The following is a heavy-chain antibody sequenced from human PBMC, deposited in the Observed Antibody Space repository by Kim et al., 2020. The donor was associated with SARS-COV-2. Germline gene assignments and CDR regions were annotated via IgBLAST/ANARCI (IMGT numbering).Heavy chain of an antibody. V-gene: IGHV4-39*01. D-gene: IGHD5-12*01. Sequence: SETLSLTCTVSGGSINSGSYYWGWIRQPPGQGLEWIGSIYYSGSTYYNPSLKNRVSISVDTSKNQFSLNLSSVTAADTAVYYCTRQYSGYARGAFDIWC. CDR2: IYYSGST. CDR1: GGSINSGSYY. J-gene: IGHJ3*02. CDR3: TRQYSGYARGAFDI.